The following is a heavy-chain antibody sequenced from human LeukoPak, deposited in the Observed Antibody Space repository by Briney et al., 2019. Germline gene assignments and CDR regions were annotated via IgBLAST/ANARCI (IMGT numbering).Heavy chain of an antibody. CDR3: ARCARVARYYYYYYMDV. J-gene: IGHJ6*03. CDR1: GGSYSGYY. D-gene: IGHD3-3*01. V-gene: IGHV4-34*01. CDR2: INHSGST. Sequence: SETLSLTCAVYGGSYSGYYWSWIRQPPGKGLEWIGEINHSGSTNYNPSLKSRVTISVDTSKNQFSLKLSSVTAADTAVYYCARCARVARYYYYYYMDVWGKGTTVTVSS.